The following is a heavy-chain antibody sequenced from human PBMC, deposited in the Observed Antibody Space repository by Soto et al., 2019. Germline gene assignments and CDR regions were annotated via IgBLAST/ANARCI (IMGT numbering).Heavy chain of an antibody. V-gene: IGHV3-74*01. Sequence: GGSLRLSCVVSGITFSTYRMHWVRQAPGKGLVWVSHIKSDGTVTHYTDSVRGRFIISRDDAKNTLFLQMNSLRAEDTAVYYCARENYDFWSGYYLDYWGQGTLVTVSS. CDR3: ARENYDFWSGYYLDY. CDR2: IKSDGTVT. CDR1: GITFSTYR. J-gene: IGHJ4*02. D-gene: IGHD3-3*01.